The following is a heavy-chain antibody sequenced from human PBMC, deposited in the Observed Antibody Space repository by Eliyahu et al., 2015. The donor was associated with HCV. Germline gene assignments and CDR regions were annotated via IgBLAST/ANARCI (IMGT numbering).Heavy chain of an antibody. D-gene: IGHD3-22*01. Sequence: EVQLVESGGGLVKPGGSLRLSCAASGSXFXTYXMTWVRQAPGKGLEWVSSISSSSSYIYYADSVKGRFTISRDNAKNSLYLQMNSLRAEDTAVYYCASVYYDTSVVPTWGDAFDVWGRGTMVTVSS. V-gene: IGHV3-21*01. CDR2: ISSSSSYI. J-gene: IGHJ3*01. CDR3: ASVYYDTSVVPTWGDAFDV. CDR1: GSXFXTYX.